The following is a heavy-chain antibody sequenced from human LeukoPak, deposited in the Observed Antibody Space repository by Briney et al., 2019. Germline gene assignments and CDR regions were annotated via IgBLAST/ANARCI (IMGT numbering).Heavy chain of an antibody. CDR2: IYYSGST. CDR3: ASLRERSYYARGFDY. D-gene: IGHD3-3*01. V-gene: IGHV4-59*08. Sequence: SETLSLTCTVSGGSISSYYWSWIRQPPGKGLEWIAYIYYSGSTNYNPSLKSRVTISVDTSKNQFSLKLSSVTAANTAVYYCASLRERSYYARGFDYWGQGTLVTVSS. J-gene: IGHJ4*02. CDR1: GGSISSYY.